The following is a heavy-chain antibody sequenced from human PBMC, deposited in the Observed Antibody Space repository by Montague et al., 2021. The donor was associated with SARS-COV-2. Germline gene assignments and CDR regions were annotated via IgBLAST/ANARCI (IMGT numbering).Heavy chain of an antibody. J-gene: IGHJ5*02. V-gene: IGHV3-21*01. D-gene: IGHD4-17*01. CDR3: ARDHDYGDYSVGWFDP. CDR1: GFTFSSYS. CDR2: ISSSSSYI. Sequence: SLRLSCAASGFTFSSYSMNWVRQAPGKGLEWVSSISSSSSYIYYADSVKGRFTISRDNAKNSLYLQMNSLRAEDMAVYYCARDHDYGDYSVGWFDPWGQGTLVTVSS.